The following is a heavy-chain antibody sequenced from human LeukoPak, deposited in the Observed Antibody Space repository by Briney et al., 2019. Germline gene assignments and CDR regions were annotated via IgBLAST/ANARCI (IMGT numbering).Heavy chain of an antibody. D-gene: IGHD1-26*01. J-gene: IGHJ3*02. CDR1: GYSFTPYW. CDR2: IYPGDSDT. CDR3: ARLGYSGSYFGAFDI. Sequence: GESLKFSCKGSGYSFTPYWIGWARRMPGKGLEGLGIIYPGDSDTRSSPSFQGQVTISVDKSISTAYLQWSSLKASDTAMYYCARLGYSGSYFGAFDIWGQGTMVTVSS. V-gene: IGHV5-51*01.